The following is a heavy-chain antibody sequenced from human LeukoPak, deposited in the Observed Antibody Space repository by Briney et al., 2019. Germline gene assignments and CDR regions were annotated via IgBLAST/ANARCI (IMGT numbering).Heavy chain of an antibody. V-gene: IGHV4-34*01. J-gene: IGHJ6*02. D-gene: IGHD3-10*01. CDR2: INHKGST. CDR1: AGSFSGYY. Sequence: SETLSLTCAVYAGSFSGYYWTWIRQPPGKGLEWIGEINHKGSTNYSPSLKSRVTISVDTSKNQFSLKLRSVTAADTAVYYCARGFDYYGSGTEGMDVWGQGTTVTVS. CDR3: ARGFDYYGSGTEGMDV.